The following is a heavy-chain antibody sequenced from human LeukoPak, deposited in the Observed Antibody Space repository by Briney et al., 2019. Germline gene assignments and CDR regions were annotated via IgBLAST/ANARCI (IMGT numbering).Heavy chain of an antibody. Sequence: GASVKVSCKASGYTFTSYDINWVRQATGQGLEWMGWMNPNGGNTGYAQKFQGRVTMTRNTSISTAYMELSSLRSEDTAVYYCARGQSGSGSYVWFDPWGQGALVTVSS. J-gene: IGHJ5*02. CDR3: ARGQSGSGSYVWFDP. V-gene: IGHV1-8*01. CDR2: MNPNGGNT. D-gene: IGHD3-10*01. CDR1: GYTFTSYD.